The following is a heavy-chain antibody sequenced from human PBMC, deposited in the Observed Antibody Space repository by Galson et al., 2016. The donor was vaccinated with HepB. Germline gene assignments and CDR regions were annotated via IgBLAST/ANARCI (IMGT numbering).Heavy chain of an antibody. CDR3: ARHVVPEDAFNI. J-gene: IGHJ3*02. CDR2: ICHSGNT. V-gene: IGHV4-39*01. CDR1: GGSINTNNYC. D-gene: IGHD2-21*01. Sequence: SETLSLTCTVSGGSINTNNYCWDWVRQPPGQGLEWIGSICHSGNTYYNPSLKSRVAMSVDTSNNQFSLKLRSVTAADTAVYYCARHVVPEDAFNIWGQGTKVTVSS.